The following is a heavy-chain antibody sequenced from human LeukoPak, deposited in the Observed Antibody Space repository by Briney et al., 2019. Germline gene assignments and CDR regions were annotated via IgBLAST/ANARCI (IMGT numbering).Heavy chain of an antibody. Sequence: SETLSLTCAVYGVSFSGYYWSWIRQPSGKGLEWIGYISYSGSTNYNPSLKSRVTISVDTSKNRFSLRLSSVTAADTAVYYCARGGPSLGVDYWGQGTLVTVSS. CDR2: ISYSGST. CDR3: ARGGPSLGVDY. CDR1: GVSFSGYY. V-gene: IGHV4-59*01. J-gene: IGHJ4*02. D-gene: IGHD5/OR15-5a*01.